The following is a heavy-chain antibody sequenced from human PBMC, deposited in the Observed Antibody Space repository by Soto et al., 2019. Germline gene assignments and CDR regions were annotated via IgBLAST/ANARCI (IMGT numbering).Heavy chain of an antibody. J-gene: IGHJ4*02. Sequence: SVKVSCKASGGTFSSYAISWVRQAPGQGLEWMGGIIPIFGTANYAQKFQGRVTITADESTSTAYMELSSLRSEDTAVYYCARDQLLYGSGSYLSDYWGQGTLVTVSS. D-gene: IGHD3-10*01. CDR1: GGTFSSYA. CDR2: IIPIFGTA. V-gene: IGHV1-69*13. CDR3: ARDQLLYGSGSYLSDY.